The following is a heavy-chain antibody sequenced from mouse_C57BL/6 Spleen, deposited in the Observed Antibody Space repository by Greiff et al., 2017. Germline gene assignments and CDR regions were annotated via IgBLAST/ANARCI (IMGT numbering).Heavy chain of an antibody. V-gene: IGHV1-52*01. Sequence: QVQLQQPGAELVRPGSSVKLSCKASGYTFTSYWMHWVKQRPIQGLEWIGNIDPSDSDTHYNQKFKDKATLTVDKSSSTAYMQLSSLTSADSAVXYYARRGGDGCDGDLDYWGQGTTLTVSS. J-gene: IGHJ2*01. CDR1: GYTFTSYW. CDR2: IDPSDSDT. D-gene: IGHD2-2*01. CDR3: ARRGGDGCDGDLDY.